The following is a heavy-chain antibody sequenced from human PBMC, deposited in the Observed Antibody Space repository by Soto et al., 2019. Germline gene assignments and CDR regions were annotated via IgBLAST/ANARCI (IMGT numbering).Heavy chain of an antibody. J-gene: IGHJ4*02. CDR2: IDWDDDK. CDR3: ARGTGRPADFDY. Sequence: SGPTLVNPTQTLTLTCTFSGFSLSTSGMCVSWIRQPPGEALEWLALIDWDDDKYYSTSLKTRLTISKDTSKNQVVLTMTNMDPVDTATYYCARGTGRPADFDYWGQGTLVTVSS. CDR1: GFSLSTSGMC. V-gene: IGHV2-70*01. D-gene: IGHD6-25*01.